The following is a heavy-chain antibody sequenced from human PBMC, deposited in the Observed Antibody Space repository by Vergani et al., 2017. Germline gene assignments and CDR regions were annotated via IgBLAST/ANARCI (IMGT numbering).Heavy chain of an antibody. CDR3: TIGRVYYQDSDGHGYDPYTGFDL. CDR2: ISWNSGAV. D-gene: IGHD5-12*01. J-gene: IGHJ3*01. V-gene: IGHV3-9*01. Sequence: EVQLLESGGGLAQPGGSLRLSCEASGITFWKFGMHWVRHGPGKGLEWVSGISWNSGAVDYADSVRGRFTISRDNAKNSLFLEMNRLRFEDTAVYFCTIGRVYYQDSDGHGYDPYTGFDLWGQGTLVTVSS. CDR1: GITFWKFG.